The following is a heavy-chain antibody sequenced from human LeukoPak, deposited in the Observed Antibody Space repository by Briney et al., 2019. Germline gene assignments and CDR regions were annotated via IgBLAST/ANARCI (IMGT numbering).Heavy chain of an antibody. CDR1: GYTFTSNY. D-gene: IGHD6-19*01. CDR3: ARMAVAGTYFDY. V-gene: IGHV1-46*01. Sequence: ASVKVSCKASGYTFTSNYIHWVRQAPGQGLEWMGMIYPRDGSTSYAQKFQGRVTITADESTSTAYMELSSLRSEDTAVYYCARMAVAGTYFDYWGQGTLVTVSS. CDR2: IYPRDGST. J-gene: IGHJ4*02.